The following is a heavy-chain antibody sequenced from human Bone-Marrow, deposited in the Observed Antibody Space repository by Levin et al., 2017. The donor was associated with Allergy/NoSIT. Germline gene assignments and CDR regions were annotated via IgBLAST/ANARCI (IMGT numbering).Heavy chain of an antibody. CDR1: GDSMSSGDDY. CDR2: IYYSGST. J-gene: IGHJ4*02. D-gene: IGHD2-15*01. CDR3: ARCSGGTCYSGVDS. V-gene: IGHV4-30-4*01. Sequence: SETLSLTCTVSGDSMSSGDDYWSWIRQPPGKGLEWIGYIYYSGSTYYNPSLKSRVIMSVDTSKNHFSLKLGSATAADTAGYYCARCSGGTCYSGVDSWGQGTLVTVSS.